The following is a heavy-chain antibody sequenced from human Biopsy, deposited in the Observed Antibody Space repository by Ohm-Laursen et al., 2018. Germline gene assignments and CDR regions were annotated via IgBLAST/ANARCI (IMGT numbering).Heavy chain of an antibody. CDR2: INPDTGGT. Sequence: GASVKVSCKASGYNFTDFYLHWVRQAPGQGLEWLGWINPDTGGTKYAQKFQGRVAMTRDTSISTAYLDLSSLRSEDTAVYYCAADINVWNVNYWGQGTQVTVSS. CDR1: GYNFTDFY. V-gene: IGHV1-2*02. J-gene: IGHJ4*02. CDR3: AADINVWNVNY. D-gene: IGHD1-1*01.